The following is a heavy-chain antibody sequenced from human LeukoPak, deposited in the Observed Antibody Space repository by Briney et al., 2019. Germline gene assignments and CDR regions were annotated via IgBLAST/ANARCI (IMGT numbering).Heavy chain of an antibody. D-gene: IGHD4-17*01. CDR2: ISSSGSTI. J-gene: IGHJ4*02. Sequence: PGGSLRLSCAASGFTFSSYWMNWVRQAPGKGLEWVSYISSSGSTIYYADSVKGRFTISRDNAKNSLYLQMNSLRAEDTAIYYCARGGYYGDYELDYWGQGTLVTVSS. V-gene: IGHV3-48*03. CDR3: ARGGYYGDYELDY. CDR1: GFTFSSYW.